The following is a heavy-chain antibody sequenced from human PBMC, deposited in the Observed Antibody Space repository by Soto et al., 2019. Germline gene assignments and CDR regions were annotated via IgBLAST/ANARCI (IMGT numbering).Heavy chain of an antibody. Sequence: QLQLQESGPGLVKPSETLSLTCTVSGGSISSSSYYWGWIRQPPGKGLEWIGSIYYSGSTYYNPSLQSPETLFDDTSKNESALKLSSVTGAETAVYYCASRAGDTVVRGVIKPLRYYYMDVWGNGTTVTVSS. CDR1: GGSISSSSYY. D-gene: IGHD3-10*01. CDR2: IYYSGST. CDR3: ASRAGDTVVRGVIKPLRYYYMDV. V-gene: IGHV4-39*01. J-gene: IGHJ6*03.